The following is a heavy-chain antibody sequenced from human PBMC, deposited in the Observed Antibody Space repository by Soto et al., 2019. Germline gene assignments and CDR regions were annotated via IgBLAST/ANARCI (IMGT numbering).Heavy chain of an antibody. CDR3: TRGRGGVQE. Sequence: QVQLQQWGAGLLKPSETLSLTCDVYGGSFSGYYCACVRQPPGKGLEWIGELNDSGGTNYNASLKSRASMSLDTSKNHFSLKLTFVTAADTAVYYCTRGRGGVQEWGQGTLVTVST. J-gene: IGHJ1*01. D-gene: IGHD3-10*01. CDR2: LNDSGGT. V-gene: IGHV4-34*01. CDR1: GGSFSGYY.